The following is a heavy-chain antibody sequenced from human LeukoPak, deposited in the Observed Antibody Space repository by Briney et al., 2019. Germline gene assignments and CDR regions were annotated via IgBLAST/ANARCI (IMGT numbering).Heavy chain of an antibody. D-gene: IGHD6-6*01. CDR2: LNPNSGGT. Sequence: ASVKVSCKASGYTFTGYYIHGVRHAPGQGRERMGWLNPNSGGTNYAQKFQGRVTMTRDTSISTAYMELSGLRSDDTAVYYCARDRRYHSSSDLDNWGQGTLVTVSS. J-gene: IGHJ4*02. CDR3: ARDRRYHSSSDLDN. CDR1: GYTFTGYY. V-gene: IGHV1-2*02.